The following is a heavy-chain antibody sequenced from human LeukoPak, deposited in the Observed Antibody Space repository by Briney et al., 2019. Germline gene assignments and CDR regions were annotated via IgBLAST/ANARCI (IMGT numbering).Heavy chain of an antibody. CDR1: GFNFSNYV. J-gene: IGHJ4*02. CDR2: ISGFGGST. V-gene: IGHV3-23*01. CDR3: AKGDTGRDSFRRFDY. D-gene: IGHD5-18*01. Sequence: PGGSLRLSCAASGFNFSNYVISWVRQAPGKGLEWVSGISGFGGSTYYADSVEGRFTISRDNSKNTLFLQLNSLRVEDTAVYYCAKGDTGRDSFRRFDYWGQGTLVTVSS.